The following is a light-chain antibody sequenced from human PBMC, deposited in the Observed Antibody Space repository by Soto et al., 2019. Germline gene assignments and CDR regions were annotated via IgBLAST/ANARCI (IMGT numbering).Light chain of an antibody. Sequence: ELLLTPFPGFVFLFSGEQATHYCRASRRVVNNLARYQQKPGQAPRLLISGPASRATGSPDRFFGSGAWADVSLTSSRLVPEDVSVYYCQQYDKSPPITFGQGTRLDIK. CDR3: QQYDKSPPIT. CDR1: RRVVNN. J-gene: IGKJ5*01. V-gene: IGKV3-20*01. CDR2: GPA.